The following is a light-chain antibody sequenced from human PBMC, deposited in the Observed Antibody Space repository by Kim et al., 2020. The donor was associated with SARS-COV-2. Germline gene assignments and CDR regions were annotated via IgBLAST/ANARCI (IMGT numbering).Light chain of an antibody. V-gene: IGLV1-40*01. CDR3: QSYDSSLSGYV. J-gene: IGLJ1*01. Sequence: QSVLTQPPSVPGAPGQRVTISCTGGSSNIGAGYDVNWYQQLPGTAPKLLIFGNNHRPSGVPDRFSGSKSGTSASLAITGLQAADEADFYCQSYDSSLSGYVFGTGTKVTV. CDR1: SSNIGAGYD. CDR2: GNN.